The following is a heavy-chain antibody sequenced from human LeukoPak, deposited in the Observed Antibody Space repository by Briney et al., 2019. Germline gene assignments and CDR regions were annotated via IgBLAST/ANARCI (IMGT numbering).Heavy chain of an antibody. CDR3: ARHGPPMQRQFYDS. CDR1: GDSISGSSYY. V-gene: IGHV4-39*01. Sequence: SETQSLTCTVSGDSISGSSYYWAWIRQPPGKGLEWIGSVYYTGSTYYMSSLKSRVTISADTSKNLFSLKVNSMTAADTAVYYCARHGPPMQRQFYDSWGQGTLVTVSS. J-gene: IGHJ4*02. D-gene: IGHD5-24*01. CDR2: VYYTGST.